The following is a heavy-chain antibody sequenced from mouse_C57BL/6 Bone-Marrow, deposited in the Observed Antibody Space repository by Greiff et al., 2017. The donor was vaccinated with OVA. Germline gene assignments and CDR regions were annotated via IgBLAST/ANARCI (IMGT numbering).Heavy chain of an antibody. Sequence: QVQLQQPGAELVKPGASVKLSCKASGYTFTSYWMHWVKQRPGQGLEWIGMIHPNSGSTNYNEKFKSKATLTVDKSSSTAYMQLSSLTSEDSAVYYCERDYYGSSYYAMDYWGQGTSVTVSS. CDR2: IHPNSGST. V-gene: IGHV1-64*01. J-gene: IGHJ4*01. D-gene: IGHD1-1*01. CDR1: GYTFTSYW. CDR3: ERDYYGSSYYAMDY.